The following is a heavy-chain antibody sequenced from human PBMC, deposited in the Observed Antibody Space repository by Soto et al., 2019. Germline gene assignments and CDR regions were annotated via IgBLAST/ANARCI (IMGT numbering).Heavy chain of an antibody. V-gene: IGHV4-30-4*01. CDR2: IYYSGST. Sequence: SGTLSLTCTVSGGSISIGDYYWSGIRPPPGKGLEWIGYIYYSGSTYYNPSLKSRVTISVDTSKNQFSLKLSSVTAADTAVYYCARGPQRGDYYYYYGMDVWGQGTTVTVSS. CDR1: GGSISIGDYY. J-gene: IGHJ6*02. D-gene: IGHD3-10*01. CDR3: ARGPQRGDYYYYYGMDV.